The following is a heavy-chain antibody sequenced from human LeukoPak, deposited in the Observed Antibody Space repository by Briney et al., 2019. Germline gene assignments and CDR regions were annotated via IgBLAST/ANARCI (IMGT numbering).Heavy chain of an antibody. Sequence: GGSLRLSCAASGFTFSSYWMHWVRQAPGKGLEWVSAVGGAGVGTHYADSVKGRFTISRDNSKNTLYLQMNSLRAEDTAVYYCAKGVGGNLDYWGQGTLVTVSS. CDR1: GFTFSSYW. CDR3: AKGVGGNLDY. CDR2: VGGAGVGT. D-gene: IGHD4-23*01. V-gene: IGHV3-23*01. J-gene: IGHJ4*02.